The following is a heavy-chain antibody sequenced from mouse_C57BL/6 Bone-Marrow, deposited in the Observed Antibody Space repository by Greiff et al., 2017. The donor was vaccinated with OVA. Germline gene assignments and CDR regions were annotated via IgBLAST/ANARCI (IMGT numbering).Heavy chain of an antibody. CDR2: IDPSDSYT. V-gene: IGHV1-59*01. CDR1: GYTFTSYW. Sequence: QVHVKQSGAELVRPGTSVKLSCKASGYTFTSYWMHWVKQRPGQGLEWIGVIDPSDSYTNYNQKFKGKATLTVDTSSSTAYMQLSSLTSEDSAVYYCAREGSSGYYYYAMDYWGQGTSVTVSS. D-gene: IGHD3-2*02. CDR3: AREGSSGYYYYAMDY. J-gene: IGHJ4*01.